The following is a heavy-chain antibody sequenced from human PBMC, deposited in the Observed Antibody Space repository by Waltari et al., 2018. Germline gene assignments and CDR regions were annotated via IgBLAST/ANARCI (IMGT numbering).Heavy chain of an antibody. Sequence: QLQLQESGPGLVKPSETLSLTCPVSGGSISSSSYYWGWIRQPPGKGLEWIGSIYYSGSTYYNPSLKSLVTISVDTSKNQFSLKLSSVTAADTAVYYCARESGYYTGIFDYWGQGTLVTVSS. J-gene: IGHJ4*02. CDR1: GGSISSSSYY. D-gene: IGHD3-3*01. V-gene: IGHV4-39*07. CDR3: ARESGYYTGIFDY. CDR2: IYYSGST.